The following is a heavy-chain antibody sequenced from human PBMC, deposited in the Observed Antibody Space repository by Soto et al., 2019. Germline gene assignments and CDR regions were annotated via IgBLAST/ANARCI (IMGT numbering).Heavy chain of an antibody. CDR3: SGFEERFWSGYDTGCVGGASTFEI. V-gene: IGHV4-39*01. CDR2: IYYSGST. D-gene: IGHD3-3*01. Sequence: QLQLQESGPGLVKPSETLSLTCTVSGGSISSSSYYWGWIRQPPGKGLEWIGSIYYSGSTYYKPSLKSRVTRSVDTCKTQFSLKLSSVTAADTAVYYCSGFEERFWSGYDTGCVGGASTFEIWGQVTMVTVS. CDR1: GGSISSSSYY. J-gene: IGHJ3*02.